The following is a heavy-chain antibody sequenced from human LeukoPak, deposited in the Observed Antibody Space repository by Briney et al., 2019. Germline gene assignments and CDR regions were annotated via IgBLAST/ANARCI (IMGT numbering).Heavy chain of an antibody. V-gene: IGHV3-66*01. CDR1: GFTVSSNY. CDR2: IYSGGST. CDR3: ARVEPLEADWP. Sequence: GGSLRLSCAASGFTVSSNYMSWVRQAPGKGLEWVSVIYSGGSTYYADSVKGRFTISRDNSKNTLYLQMNSLRAEDTAVYYCARVEPLEADWPWGQGTLVTVSS. J-gene: IGHJ5*02. D-gene: IGHD3-9*01.